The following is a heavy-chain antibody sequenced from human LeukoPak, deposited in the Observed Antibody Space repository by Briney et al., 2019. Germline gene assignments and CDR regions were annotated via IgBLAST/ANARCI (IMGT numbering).Heavy chain of an antibody. CDR1: GGSISSYY. J-gene: IGHJ4*02. V-gene: IGHV4-59*01. CDR2: IYYSGST. D-gene: IGHD3-22*01. CDR3: ARCTYYYDSSGYPDY. Sequence: SEILSLTCTVSGGSISSYYWSWIRQPPGKGLEWIGYIYYSGSTNYNPSLKSRVTISVDTSKNQFSLKLSSVTAADTAMYYCARCTYYYDSSGYPDYWGQGTLVTVSS.